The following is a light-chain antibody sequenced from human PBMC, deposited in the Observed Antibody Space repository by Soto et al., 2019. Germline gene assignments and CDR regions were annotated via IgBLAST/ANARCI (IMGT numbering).Light chain of an antibody. Sequence: EIVLTQSPGTLSLSPGERATLSCRASQSVSSTYLAWYQQKPGRAPRLLIYGVSSRATGIPDRFSGSGSGTEFTLTISSLQPEDFATYYCLQHNSYPLTFGGGTKVEIK. J-gene: IGKJ4*01. CDR3: LQHNSYPLT. CDR2: GVS. V-gene: IGKV3-20*01. CDR1: QSVSSTY.